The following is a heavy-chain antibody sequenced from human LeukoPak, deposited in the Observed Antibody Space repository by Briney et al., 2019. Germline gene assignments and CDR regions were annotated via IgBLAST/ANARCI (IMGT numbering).Heavy chain of an antibody. J-gene: IGHJ5*02. V-gene: IGHV4-34*01. D-gene: IGHD3-9*01. CDR1: GGSLSHYY. Sequence: KPSETLSLTCAVYGGSLSHYYWSWIRQPRGKGLEWIGEINHSGSTNYNPSLKSRVTISVDMSKNQFSLELTSVTAADTAVYFCARGPAASSNFAWFDPWGQGTLVTVSS. CDR2: INHSGST. CDR3: ARGPAASSNFAWFDP.